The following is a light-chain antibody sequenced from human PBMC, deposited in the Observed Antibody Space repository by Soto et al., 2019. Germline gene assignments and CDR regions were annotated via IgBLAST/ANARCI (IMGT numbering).Light chain of an antibody. CDR1: QGISTW. CDR2: GAS. V-gene: IGKV1-12*01. Sequence: VSQGISTWLAWYQQKAGKAPNLLIYGASNLHSGVPSRFSVSGSGTNCTLSIVSVHPENFASDYCHQLNSFRNRFGQG. J-gene: IGKJ2*03. CDR3: HQLNSFRNR.